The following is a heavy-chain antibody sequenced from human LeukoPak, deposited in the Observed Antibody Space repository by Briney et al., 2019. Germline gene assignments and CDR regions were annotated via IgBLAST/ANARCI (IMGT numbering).Heavy chain of an antibody. D-gene: IGHD1-7*01. CDR3: AKHNWNYRNWFDP. CDR2: ISGSGGST. J-gene: IGHJ5*02. V-gene: IGHV3-23*01. Sequence: GGSLRLSCAASGFTFSSYAMSWARQAPGKVLEWVSAISGSGGSTYYADSVKGRFTISRDNSKNTLYLQMNSLRAEDTAVYYCAKHNWNYRNWFDPWGQGTLVTVSS. CDR1: GFTFSSYA.